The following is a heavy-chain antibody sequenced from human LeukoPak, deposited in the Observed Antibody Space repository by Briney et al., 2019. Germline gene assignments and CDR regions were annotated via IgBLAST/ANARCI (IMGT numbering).Heavy chain of an antibody. J-gene: IGHJ4*02. CDR1: GYTFTSYG. CDR3: ARGATYYYDSSGYYFDY. D-gene: IGHD3-22*01. CDR2: ISAYNGNT. V-gene: IGHV1-18*01. Sequence: ASVKVSCKASGYTFTSYGISWVRQAPGQGLEWMGWISAYNGNTNYAQKLQGRVTMTTDTSTSTAYMELRSLRSDDTAVYYCARGATYYYDSSGYYFDYWGQGTLVIVSS.